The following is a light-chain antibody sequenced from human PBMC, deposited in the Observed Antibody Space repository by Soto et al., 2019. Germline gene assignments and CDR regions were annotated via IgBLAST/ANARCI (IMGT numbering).Light chain of an antibody. CDR2: EVS. CDR1: SSDVGSYNL. V-gene: IGLV2-23*02. Sequence: QSVLNQPASVSGSPGQWITISCTGTSSDVGSYNLVSWYQQHPGKAPKLLIYEVSKRPSGVYNRFSGSKSGNTASLTISGLQAEDEADYYCCSYAGSSTRFGTVTKLTVL. CDR3: CSYAGSSTR. J-gene: IGLJ1*01.